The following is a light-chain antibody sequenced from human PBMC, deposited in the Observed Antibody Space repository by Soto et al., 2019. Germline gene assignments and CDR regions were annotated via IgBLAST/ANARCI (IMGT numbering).Light chain of an antibody. V-gene: IGKV3-20*01. J-gene: IGKJ1*01. CDR1: QSVSSSY. CDR2: GAS. Sequence: EIVLTQSPGTLSLSPGERATLSCRASQSVSSSYLAWYQQKPGQAPRLLIYGASSRATGIPDRFSGSGSGTDFNLTISRLEPEDGAVYYCQQYGSSPRTFGQGTKVEIK. CDR3: QQYGSSPRT.